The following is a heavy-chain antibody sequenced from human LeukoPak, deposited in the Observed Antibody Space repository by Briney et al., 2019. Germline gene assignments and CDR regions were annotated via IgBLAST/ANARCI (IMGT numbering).Heavy chain of an antibody. D-gene: IGHD3-10*01. CDR1: GGSISSGSYY. Sequence: SETLSLTCTVSGGSISSGSYYWSWIRQPAGKGLEWIGRIYTSGSTNYNPSLKSRVTISVDTSKNQFSLKLSSVTAADTAVYYCARDTYYYGSGSYYNHYYYYYMDVWGKGTTVTIS. V-gene: IGHV4-61*02. J-gene: IGHJ6*03. CDR2: IYTSGST. CDR3: ARDTYYYGSGSYYNHYYYYYMDV.